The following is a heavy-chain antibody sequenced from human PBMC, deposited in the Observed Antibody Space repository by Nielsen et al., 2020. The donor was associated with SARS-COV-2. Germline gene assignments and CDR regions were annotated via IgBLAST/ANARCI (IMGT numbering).Heavy chain of an antibody. D-gene: IGHD2-2*01. CDR2: VSHSGSI. J-gene: IGHJ6*03. V-gene: IGHV4-4*02. Sequence: SETLSLTCAVSGGSVSSNDWWTWVRQSPGKGLEWIGEVSHSGSINYNPSLKSRVTLSMDKSKRQFSLRLTSVSAADTAVYFCARGDLVVVPSPILGLEPIFYYFCLDVWGKGTTVIVSS. CDR3: ARGDLVVVPSPILGLEPIFYYFCLDV. CDR1: GGSVSSNDW.